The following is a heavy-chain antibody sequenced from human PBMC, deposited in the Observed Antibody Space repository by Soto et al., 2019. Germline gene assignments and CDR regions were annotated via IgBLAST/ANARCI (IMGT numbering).Heavy chain of an antibody. CDR1: GFTFSSYS. CDR3: ARDRRSHATYYGMDV. D-gene: IGHD2-15*01. Sequence: EVQLVESGGGLVKPGGSLRLSCAASGFTFSSYSMNLVRQAPGKGLEWVSCISRSSSYLYYADSVKGRFPISRDNAKNSLYLQMNSLRAEDTAVYYCARDRRSHATYYGMDVWGQGTTVTVSS. CDR2: ISRSSSYL. V-gene: IGHV3-21*01. J-gene: IGHJ6*02.